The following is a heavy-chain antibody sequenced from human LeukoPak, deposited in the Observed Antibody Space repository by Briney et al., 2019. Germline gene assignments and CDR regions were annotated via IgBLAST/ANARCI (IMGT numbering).Heavy chain of an antibody. CDR2: IYTSGST. Sequence: SETLSLTCTVSGGSISSYYWSWIRQPAGKGLEWIGRIYTSGSTNYNPSLKSRVTISVDKSKNQVSLKLSSVTAADTAVYYCARDRQWPPSDWGQGTLVTVSS. V-gene: IGHV4-4*07. D-gene: IGHD6-19*01. J-gene: IGHJ4*02. CDR3: ARDRQWPPSD. CDR1: GGSISSYY.